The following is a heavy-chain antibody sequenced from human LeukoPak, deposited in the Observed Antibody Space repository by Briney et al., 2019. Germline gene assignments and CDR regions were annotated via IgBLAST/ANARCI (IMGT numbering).Heavy chain of an antibody. J-gene: IGHJ4*02. CDR1: GYTFTSYG. CDR2: ISAYNGNT. V-gene: IGHV1-18*01. CDR3: AQGSTPGIAAAGTKN. Sequence: ASVKVSCKASGYTFTSYGISWVRQAPGQGLEWMGWISAYNGNTNYAQKFQGRVTITADKSTSTAYIELSSLRSEDTAVYYCAQGSTPGIAAAGTKNWGQGTLVTVSS. D-gene: IGHD6-13*01.